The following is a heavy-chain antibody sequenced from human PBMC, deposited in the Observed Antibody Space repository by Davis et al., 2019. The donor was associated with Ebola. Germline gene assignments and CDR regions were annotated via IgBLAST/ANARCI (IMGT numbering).Heavy chain of an antibody. CDR3: ARDGFIAVAGYYFDY. CDR1: GYSFTDDG. D-gene: IGHD6-19*01. J-gene: IGHJ4*02. CDR2: ISTYNGNT. V-gene: IGHV1-18*01. Sequence: ASVKVSCKASGYSFTDDGIRWVRQAPGQGLEWMGWISTYNGNTNYAQKVQGRITMTTDTSTSTAYMELRSLRSDDTAVYYCARDGFIAVAGYYFDYWGQGTLVTVSS.